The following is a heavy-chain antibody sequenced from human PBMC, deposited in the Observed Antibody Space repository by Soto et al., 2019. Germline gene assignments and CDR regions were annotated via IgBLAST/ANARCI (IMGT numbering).Heavy chain of an antibody. CDR3: ARSSSHGGFDY. CDR1: GFTFSSYA. V-gene: IGHV3-64*01. J-gene: IGHJ4*02. CDR2: ISSNGGST. Sequence: EVQLVESGGGLVQPGGSLRLSCAASGFTFSSYAMHWVRQAPGKGLEYVSAISSNGGSTYYANSVKGRFTISRDNSKNTLYLQMGSLRAEDMAVYYCARSSSHGGFDYWGQGTLVTVSS.